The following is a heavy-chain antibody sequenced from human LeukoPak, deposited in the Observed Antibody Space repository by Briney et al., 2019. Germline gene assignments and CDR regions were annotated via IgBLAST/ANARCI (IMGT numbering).Heavy chain of an antibody. CDR2: ISGSGGST. D-gene: IGHD2-15*01. CDR3: AKGDCGGTCLLIDN. V-gene: IGHV3-23*01. Sequence: GGSLRLSCAASGFTFSSYAMSWVRQAPGKGLEWVSAISGSGGSTYYADSVRGRFTVSRDNSKNTLYLQMNSLRAEDTAVYFCAKGDCGGTCLLIDNWGQGTLVTVSS. J-gene: IGHJ4*02. CDR1: GFTFSSYA.